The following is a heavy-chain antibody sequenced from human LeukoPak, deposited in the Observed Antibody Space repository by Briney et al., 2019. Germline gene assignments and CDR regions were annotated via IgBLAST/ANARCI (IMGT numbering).Heavy chain of an antibody. CDR1: GYTLTELS. D-gene: IGHD4-17*01. Sequence: ASVKVSCKVSGYTLTELSMHWVRQAPGKGLEWMGGFDPEDGETIYAQKFQGRVTMTEDTSTDTAYMELSSLRSEDTAVSYCATVPGAVTTGFYYFDYWGQGTLVTVSS. CDR3: ATVPGAVTTGFYYFDY. J-gene: IGHJ4*02. CDR2: FDPEDGET. V-gene: IGHV1-24*01.